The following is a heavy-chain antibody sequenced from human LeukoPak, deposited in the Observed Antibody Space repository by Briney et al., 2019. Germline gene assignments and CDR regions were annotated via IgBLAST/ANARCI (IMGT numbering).Heavy chain of an antibody. J-gene: IGHJ4*02. CDR2: INHSGST. D-gene: IGHD5-18*01. V-gene: IGHV4-34*01. Sequence: GSLRLSCAASGFTFSSYSMNWVRQAPGKGLEWIGEINHSGSTNYNPSLKSRVTISVDTSKNQFSLKLSSVTAADTAVYYCASEGGQLWLEPFDYWGQGTLVTVSS. CDR1: GFTFSSYS. CDR3: ASEGGQLWLEPFDY.